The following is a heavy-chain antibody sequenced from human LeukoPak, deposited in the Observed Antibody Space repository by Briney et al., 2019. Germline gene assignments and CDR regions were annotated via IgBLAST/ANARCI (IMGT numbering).Heavy chain of an antibody. CDR1: GGSISSSSYY. CDR3: ARGSIVGASGYYFDY. Sequence: SETLSLTCTVSGGSISSSSYYWGWIRQPPGKGLEWIGSIYYSGSTYYNPSLKGRVTISVDTSKNQFSLKLSSVTAADTAVYYCARGSIVGASGYYFDYWGQGTLVTVSS. V-gene: IGHV4-39*07. CDR2: IYYSGST. D-gene: IGHD1-26*01. J-gene: IGHJ4*02.